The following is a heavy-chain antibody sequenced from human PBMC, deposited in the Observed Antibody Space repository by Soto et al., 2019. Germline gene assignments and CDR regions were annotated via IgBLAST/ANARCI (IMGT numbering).Heavy chain of an antibody. CDR3: AKVYGFRFLETPNPFDH. CDR1: GFTVSSKY. V-gene: IGHV3-66*01. CDR2: IQSGGPT. Sequence: PGGSLRLSCAASGFTVSSKYMSWVRQPPGKGLEWVSLIQSGGPTYYADSVKGRFTISRDTSKNTLHLQMASLRADDTAVYYCAKVYGFRFLETPNPFDHWGQGTLVTVS. D-gene: IGHD3-3*01. J-gene: IGHJ4*02.